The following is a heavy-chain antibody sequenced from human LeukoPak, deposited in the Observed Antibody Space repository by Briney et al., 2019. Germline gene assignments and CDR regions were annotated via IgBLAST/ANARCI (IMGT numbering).Heavy chain of an antibody. CDR1: GGSFSGYY. V-gene: IGHV4-34*01. CDR3: ARGHGRITIFGVVNNWFDP. J-gene: IGHJ5*02. CDR2: INHSGST. Sequence: SGTLSLTCAVYGGSFSGYYWSWIRQPPGKGLEWIGEINHSGSTNYNPSLKSRVTISVDTSKNQFSLKLSSVTAADTAVYYCARGHGRITIFGVVNNWFDPWGQGTLVTVSS. D-gene: IGHD3-3*01.